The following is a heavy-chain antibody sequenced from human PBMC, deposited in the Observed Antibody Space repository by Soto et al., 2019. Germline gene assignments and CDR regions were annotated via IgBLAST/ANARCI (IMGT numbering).Heavy chain of an antibody. J-gene: IGHJ5*02. Sequence: SEALSLTCTVSGGSISSGDYYWSWIRQPPGKGLEWIGYIYYSGSTYYNPSLKSRVTISVDTSKNQFSLKLSSVTAADTAVYYCARDREVDTAAQGRFDPWGQGTLVTVSS. CDR1: GGSISSGDYY. D-gene: IGHD5-18*01. V-gene: IGHV4-30-4*01. CDR3: ARDREVDTAAQGRFDP. CDR2: IYYSGST.